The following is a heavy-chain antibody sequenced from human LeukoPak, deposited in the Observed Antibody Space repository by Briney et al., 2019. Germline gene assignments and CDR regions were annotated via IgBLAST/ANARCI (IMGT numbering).Heavy chain of an antibody. D-gene: IGHD3-22*01. CDR2: INPDSGGT. V-gene: IGHV1-2*02. CDR3: AKTGLNYYDSSGSLYYFDS. CDR1: GYTFTNYH. Sequence: GASVKVSCKASGYTFTNYHIHWVRQAPGQGLQWMGWINPDSGGTTYPQTFQGRVTFTRDTSITTVYMELDRLKSDDTAVYYCAKTGLNYYDSSGSLYYFDSWGQGTLVTVSS. J-gene: IGHJ4*02.